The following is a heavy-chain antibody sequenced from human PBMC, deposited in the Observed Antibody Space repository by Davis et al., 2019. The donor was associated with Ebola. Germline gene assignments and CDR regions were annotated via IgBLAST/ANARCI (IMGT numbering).Heavy chain of an antibody. V-gene: IGHV3-7*03. CDR2: IKPDGSET. Sequence: GGSLRLSCAASGFTFSGYWMTWVRQAPGKGLEWVANIKPDGSETFYVDSVKGRFTISRDNAKKSLYLQMNSLRAEDTAVYYYAKGSVTIFGVAPDYYGMDVWGKGTTVTVSS. D-gene: IGHD3-3*01. CDR3: AKGSVTIFGVAPDYYGMDV. CDR1: GFTFSGYW. J-gene: IGHJ6*04.